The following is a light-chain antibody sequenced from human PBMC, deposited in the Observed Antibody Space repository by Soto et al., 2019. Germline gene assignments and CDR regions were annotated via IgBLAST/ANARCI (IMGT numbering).Light chain of an antibody. J-gene: IGKJ2*01. CDR2: DAA. CDR3: QQYGRSPYT. Sequence: EIVLTQSPGTLSLSPGERATLSCRASQSVSSGYLAWYQQKPGQAPRLLIHDAADRAIGIPDRFSGSGSGTDVTLTISRLEPEDFAMYYCQQYGRSPYTFGQGTKLEIK. V-gene: IGKV3-20*01. CDR1: QSVSSGY.